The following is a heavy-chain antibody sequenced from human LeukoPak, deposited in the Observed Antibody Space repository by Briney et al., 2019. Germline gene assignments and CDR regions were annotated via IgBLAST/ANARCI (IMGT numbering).Heavy chain of an antibody. Sequence: ASVKVSCKASGYTFIHYSMHWVRQAPGQRLEWMGWINAANDNTEYLQKLQGRVTISRDTSASTAYMELSSLKPEDTAVYYCAREVDSGWYGFGPWGQGTLVTVSS. CDR2: INAANDNT. CDR3: AREVDSGWYGFGP. J-gene: IGHJ5*02. CDR1: GYTFIHYS. V-gene: IGHV1-3*01. D-gene: IGHD6-19*01.